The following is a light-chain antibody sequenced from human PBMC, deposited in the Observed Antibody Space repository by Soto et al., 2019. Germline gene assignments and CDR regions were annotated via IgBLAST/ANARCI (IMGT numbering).Light chain of an antibody. Sequence: EIVLTQSPGTLSLSQGERATLSCRASQSVSSSSLAWYQQKPGQAPSLLIYGASRRATGIPDRFSGSGSGTDFTLTISRLEPEDFAVYYCQQYDSSPITFGQGTRLEIK. CDR1: QSVSSSS. CDR2: GAS. CDR3: QQYDSSPIT. V-gene: IGKV3-20*01. J-gene: IGKJ5*01.